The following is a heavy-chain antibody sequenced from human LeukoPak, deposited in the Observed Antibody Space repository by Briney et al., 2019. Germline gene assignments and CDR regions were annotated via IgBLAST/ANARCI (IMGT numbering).Heavy chain of an antibody. J-gene: IGHJ6*04. CDR2: IYYSGST. CDR3: V. Sequence: SETLSPTCTVSGGSISSYYWSWIRQPPGKGLEWIGYIYYSGSTNYNPSLKSRVTISVDTSKNQFSLKLSSVTAVPYYYGMDVWGKGTTVTVSS. V-gene: IGHV4-59*01. CDR1: GGSISSYY.